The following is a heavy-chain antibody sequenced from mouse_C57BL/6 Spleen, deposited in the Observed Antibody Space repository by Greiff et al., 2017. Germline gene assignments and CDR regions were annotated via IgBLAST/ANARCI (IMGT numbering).Heavy chain of an antibody. Sequence: EVKLMESGGGLVQSGRSLRLSCATSGFTFSDFYMEWVRQAPGKGLEWIAASRNKANDYTTEYSASVKGRFIVSRDTSQSILYLQMNALRAEDTAIYYCARDALYGNYPMDYWGQGTSVTVSS. CDR1: GFTFSDFY. D-gene: IGHD2-1*01. CDR3: ARDALYGNYPMDY. V-gene: IGHV7-1*01. J-gene: IGHJ4*01. CDR2: SRNKANDYTT.